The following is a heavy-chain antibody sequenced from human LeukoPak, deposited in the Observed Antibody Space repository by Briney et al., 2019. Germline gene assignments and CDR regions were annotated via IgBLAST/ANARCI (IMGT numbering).Heavy chain of an antibody. J-gene: IGHJ4*02. Sequence: GGSLRLSCAASGFTFSSFGMNWVRQAPGKGLEWVSSISSSSNYIYYADSEKGRFTISRDNAKNSLYLQMNSLRAEDTAVYYCARDRYYDSSGYTGEGYFDYWGQGTLVTVSS. CDR2: ISSSSNYI. V-gene: IGHV3-21*01. D-gene: IGHD3-22*01. CDR3: ARDRYYDSSGYTGEGYFDY. CDR1: GFTFSSFG.